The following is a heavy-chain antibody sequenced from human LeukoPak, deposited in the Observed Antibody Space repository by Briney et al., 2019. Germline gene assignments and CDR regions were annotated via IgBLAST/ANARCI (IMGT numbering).Heavy chain of an antibody. CDR3: ARVEGIVVVPAAHPFDY. CDR2: ISYDGSNK. CDR1: GFTFSSYA. V-gene: IGHV3-30-3*01. D-gene: IGHD2-2*01. Sequence: PGGSLRLSCAASGFTFSSYAMHWVRQAPGKGLEGVEVISYDGSNKYYADSVKGRFTISRDNSKNTLYLQMNSLRAEDTAVYYCARVEGIVVVPAAHPFDYWGQGTLVTVSS. J-gene: IGHJ4*02.